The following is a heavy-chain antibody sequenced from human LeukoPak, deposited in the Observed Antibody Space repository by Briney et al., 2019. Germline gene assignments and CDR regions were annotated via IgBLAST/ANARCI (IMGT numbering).Heavy chain of an antibody. CDR1: GGSISSSSYY. D-gene: IGHD3-10*01. J-gene: IGHJ6*02. CDR2: IYYSGST. Sequence: SETLSLTCTVSGGSISSSSYYWGWIRQPPGKGLEWIGSIYYSGSTNYNPFLKSRVTISVDTSKNQFSLKLSSVTAADTAEYYVGRLDGPFDYYGMDVWGQGTTVTVSS. CDR3: GRLDGPFDYYGMDV. V-gene: IGHV4-39*07.